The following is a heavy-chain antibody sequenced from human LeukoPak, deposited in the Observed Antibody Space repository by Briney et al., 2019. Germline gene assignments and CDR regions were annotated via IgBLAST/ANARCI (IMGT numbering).Heavy chain of an antibody. CDR2: IYTSGST. J-gene: IGHJ4*02. CDR3: ATVKAAIAAAASFDY. V-gene: IGHV4-4*07. CDR1: GGSISSYY. D-gene: IGHD6-13*01. Sequence: SETLSLTCTVSGGSISSYYWSWIRQPAGKGLEWIGRIYTSGSTNYNPSLKSRVTMSVDTSKNQFSLKLSSVTAADTAVYYCATVKAAIAAAASFDYWGQGTLVTVSS.